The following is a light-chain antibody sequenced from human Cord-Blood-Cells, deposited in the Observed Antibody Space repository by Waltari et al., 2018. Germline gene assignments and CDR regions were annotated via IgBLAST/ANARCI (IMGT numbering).Light chain of an antibody. CDR1: QSVSSN. J-gene: IGKJ2*01. Sequence: EIVMTQSPATLSVSPGERATLSCRASQSVSSNLAWYQQTPGQAPRLLIYGASTRATGSPARFSGSGSGTEFTLTISSLQSEDFAVYYCQQYNNWYTFGQGTKLEIK. V-gene: IGKV3-15*01. CDR2: GAS. CDR3: QQYNNWYT.